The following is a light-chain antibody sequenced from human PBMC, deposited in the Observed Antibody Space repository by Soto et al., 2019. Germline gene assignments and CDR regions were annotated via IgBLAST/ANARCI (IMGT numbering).Light chain of an antibody. J-gene: IGKJ3*01. Sequence: DIVMTQSPLSLPVTPGEPASISCRSSQSLLHSNGYNYLDRYLQKPGQSPQLLIYLGSNRASGVPDRFSGSGSGTDFTLKISRVEAEDVGVYYGMQALQTPPFTFGPGTKVDIK. CDR3: MQALQTPPFT. CDR1: QSLLHSNGYNY. V-gene: IGKV2-28*01. CDR2: LGS.